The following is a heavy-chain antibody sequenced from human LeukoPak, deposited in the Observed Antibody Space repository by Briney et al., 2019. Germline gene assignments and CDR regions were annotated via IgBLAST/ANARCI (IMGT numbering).Heavy chain of an antibody. D-gene: IGHD6-13*01. CDR2: IWYDGSNK. CDR3: AAAAVNNWFDP. V-gene: IGHV3-33*01. J-gene: IGHJ5*02. CDR1: GFTFSSYG. Sequence: GGSLRLSCAASGFTFSSYGMHWVRQAPGKGLEWVAVIWYDGSNKYYADSVKGRFTISRDNSKNTLYLQMNSLRAEDTAVYYCAAAAVNNWFDPWGQGTLVTVSS.